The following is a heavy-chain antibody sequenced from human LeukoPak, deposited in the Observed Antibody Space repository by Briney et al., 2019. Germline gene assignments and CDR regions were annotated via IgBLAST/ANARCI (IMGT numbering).Heavy chain of an antibody. V-gene: IGHV1-69*05. CDR2: IIPIFGTA. Sequence: SVKVSCKAFGGTFSSYAISWVRQAPGQGLEWMGRIIPIFGTANYAQKFQGRVTITTDESTSTAYVELSSLRSEDTAVYYCARSQYYDSSGYYDYWGQGTLVTVSS. J-gene: IGHJ4*02. CDR1: GGTFSSYA. CDR3: ARSQYYDSSGYYDY. D-gene: IGHD3-22*01.